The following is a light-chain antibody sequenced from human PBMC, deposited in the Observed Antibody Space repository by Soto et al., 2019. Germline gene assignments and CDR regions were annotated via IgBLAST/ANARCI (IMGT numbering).Light chain of an antibody. J-gene: IGKJ1*01. CDR1: QSISSW. CDR2: KAS. V-gene: IGKV1-5*03. CDR3: QQYNSYSGT. Sequence: DIQMTQSASTLSASVGDRFTITCRASQSISSWLAWYQQKPGKAPKLLIYKASSLESGVPSRFSGSGSGTEFTLTISSLQPDDFATYYCQQYNSYSGTFGQGTKVDI.